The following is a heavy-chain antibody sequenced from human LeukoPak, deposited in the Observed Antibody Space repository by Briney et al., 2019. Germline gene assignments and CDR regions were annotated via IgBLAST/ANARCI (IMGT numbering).Heavy chain of an antibody. V-gene: IGHV1-18*01. J-gene: IGHJ4*02. Sequence: GASVKVSCKASGYTFTSYGISWVRQAPGQGLEWMGWTSAYNGNTNYAQKLQGRVTMTEDTSTDTAYMELSSLRSEDTAVYYCATLPLTVGAVGYWGQGTLVTVSS. CDR2: TSAYNGNT. CDR1: GYTFTSYG. D-gene: IGHD1-26*01. CDR3: ATLPLTVGAVGY.